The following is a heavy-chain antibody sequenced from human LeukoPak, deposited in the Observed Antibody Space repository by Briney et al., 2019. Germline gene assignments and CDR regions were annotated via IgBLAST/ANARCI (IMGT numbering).Heavy chain of an antibody. CDR3: AREVAARGGDFDY. D-gene: IGHD6-6*01. CDR2: ISDSGTT. Sequence: SETLSLTCTVSGVSISSYYWSWIRQPPGKGLECIGYISDSGTTNYNPSLKSRVTISRDTSKNQFSLKLNSVTAADTAVYYCAREVAARGGDFDYWGQGTLVTVSS. V-gene: IGHV4-59*12. J-gene: IGHJ4*02. CDR1: GVSISSYY.